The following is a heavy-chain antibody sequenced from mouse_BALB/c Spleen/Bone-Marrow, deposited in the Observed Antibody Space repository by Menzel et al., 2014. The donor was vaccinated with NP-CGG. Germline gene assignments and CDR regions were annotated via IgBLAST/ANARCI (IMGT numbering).Heavy chain of an antibody. Sequence: VQVVESGAELVRPGVSVKISCKGSGYTFTDYAVHWVKQSHAKSLEWIGLISSYYGDASYNQKFKGKATMTVDKSSSTAYMGQTRLTTEDYAIYYCARSGKVRNAMDYWGQGTSVTVSS. CDR1: GYTFTDYA. CDR2: ISSYYGDA. CDR3: ARSGKVRNAMDY. J-gene: IGHJ4*01. V-gene: IGHV1S137*01.